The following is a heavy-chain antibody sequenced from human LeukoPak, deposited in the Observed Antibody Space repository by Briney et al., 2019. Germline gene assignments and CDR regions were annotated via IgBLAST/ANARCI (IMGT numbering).Heavy chain of an antibody. J-gene: IGHJ4*02. V-gene: IGHV3-30*02. CDR1: GFTFSSYE. CDR2: IRYDGSNK. Sequence: PGGSLRLSCAASGFTFSSYEMNWVRQAPGKGLEWVAFIRYDGSNKYYADSVKGRFTISRDNSKNTLYLQMNSLRAEDTAVYYCAKNLFNADVLRYFDWLPELDYWGQGTLVTVSS. D-gene: IGHD3-9*01. CDR3: AKNLFNADVLRYFDWLPELDY.